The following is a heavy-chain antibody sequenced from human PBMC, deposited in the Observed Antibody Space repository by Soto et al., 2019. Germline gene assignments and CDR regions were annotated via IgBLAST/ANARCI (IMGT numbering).Heavy chain of an antibody. D-gene: IGHD3-22*01. CDR1: GDSVTSHY. V-gene: IGHV4-59*08. CDR2: MHYSGFS. CDR3: ARHGVVTMIVVVTPNWFDP. J-gene: IGHJ5*02. Sequence: SETLSLTCSFSGDSVTSHYLTWIRQSPEKGLEWIGSMHYSGFSHYNPSLKSRVTISVDTSKNQFSLKLSSVTAADTAVYYCARHGVVTMIVVVTPNWFDPWGQGTLVTVSS.